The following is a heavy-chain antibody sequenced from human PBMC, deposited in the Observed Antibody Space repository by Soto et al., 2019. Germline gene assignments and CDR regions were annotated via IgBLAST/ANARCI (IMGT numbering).Heavy chain of an antibody. CDR1: GFTVTSNV. CDR3: AKDLAYYGSGTCYSLDV. Sequence: GASLRLSCGVSGFTVTSNVVSCLRQAPSKGLEWFSAISPNGHGIWYADSVKGRFTISRAISRNTVFLQMDSLRAEDTAVYYCAKDLAYYGSGTCYSLDVWGQGTTVPVSS. V-gene: IGHV3-23*01. J-gene: IGHJ6*02. CDR2: ISPNGHGI. D-gene: IGHD3-10*01.